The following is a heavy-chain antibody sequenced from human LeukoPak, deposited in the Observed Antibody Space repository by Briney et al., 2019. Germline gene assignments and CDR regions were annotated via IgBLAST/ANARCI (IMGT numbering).Heavy chain of an antibody. CDR2: IYYSGST. D-gene: IGHD2-21*02. Sequence: SETLSLTCTVSGGSISSYYWSWIRQPPGKGREWLGYIYYSGSTNYNPSLKSRVTISVDTSKNQFSLKLSSVTAADTAVYYCARDCGGDCSLDYWGQGTLVTVSS. CDR1: GGSISSYY. V-gene: IGHV4-59*01. J-gene: IGHJ4*02. CDR3: ARDCGGDCSLDY.